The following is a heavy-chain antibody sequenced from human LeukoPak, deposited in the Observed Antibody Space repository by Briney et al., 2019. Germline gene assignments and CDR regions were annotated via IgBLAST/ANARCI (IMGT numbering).Heavy chain of an antibody. CDR3: TTGWRVYCSRTSFPCLGY. J-gene: IGHJ4*02. Sequence: GGSLRLSCAASGFTFSNAWMSWVRQAPGKGLEWVGRIKSKIDGGTTDYAAPVKGRFPISRDDSKHTLYLQVNSPKTDDTAVYYCTTGWRVYCSRTSFPCLGYWGQGTLVTVSS. V-gene: IGHV3-15*01. D-gene: IGHD2-2*01. CDR2: IKSKIDGGTT. CDR1: GFTFSNAW.